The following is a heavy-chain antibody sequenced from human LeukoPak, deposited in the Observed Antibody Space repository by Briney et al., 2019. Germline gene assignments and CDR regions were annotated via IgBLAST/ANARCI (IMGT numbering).Heavy chain of an antibody. CDR1: GFTVSSKY. Sequence: GGSLRLSCAASGFTVSSKYMSWVRQAPGKGPEWVSVIYSGGSTYYADSVKGRFTISRDNSKNTLYLQMNSLRAEDTAVYYCARGCSSTSCYGFDYWDQGTLVTVSS. CDR2: IYSGGST. CDR3: ARGCSSTSCYGFDY. V-gene: IGHV3-53*01. D-gene: IGHD2-2*01. J-gene: IGHJ4*02.